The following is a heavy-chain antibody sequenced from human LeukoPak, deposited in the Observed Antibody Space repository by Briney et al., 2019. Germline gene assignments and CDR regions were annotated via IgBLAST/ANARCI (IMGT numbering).Heavy chain of an antibody. CDR2: ISGSGGST. Sequence: GGSLRLSCAASGFTFSSYAMSWVRQAPGKGLEWVSAISGSGGSTYYADSVKGRFTISRDNSKNTLYLQMDSLRAEDTAVYYCAKLIRGVIITCYFDYWGQGTLVTVSS. CDR3: AKLIRGVIITCYFDY. J-gene: IGHJ4*02. V-gene: IGHV3-23*01. D-gene: IGHD3-10*01. CDR1: GFTFSSYA.